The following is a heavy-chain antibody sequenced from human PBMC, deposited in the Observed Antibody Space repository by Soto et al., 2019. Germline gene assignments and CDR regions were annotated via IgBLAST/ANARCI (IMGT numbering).Heavy chain of an antibody. Sequence: LTCAVYGGSFSGYYWSWIRQPPGKGLEWIGEINHSGSTNYNPSLKSRVTISVDTSKNQFSLKLSSVTAADTAVYYCASNGFWSGYYGTSYYYYMDVWGKGTSVTVSS. V-gene: IGHV4-34*01. CDR3: ASNGFWSGYYGTSYYYYMDV. CDR2: INHSGST. J-gene: IGHJ6*03. CDR1: GGSFSGYY. D-gene: IGHD3-3*01.